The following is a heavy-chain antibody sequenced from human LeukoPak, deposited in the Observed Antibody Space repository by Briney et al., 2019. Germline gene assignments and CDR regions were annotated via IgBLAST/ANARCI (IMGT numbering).Heavy chain of an antibody. CDR3: ALGYSSGWPYFDY. V-gene: IGHV3-23*01. J-gene: IGHJ4*02. D-gene: IGHD6-19*01. Sequence: GGSLRLSCAASGFTFSSYAMSWVRQAPGKGLEWVSAISGSGGSTYYADSVKGRFTISRDNSKNTLYLQMNSLRAEDTAVYFCALGYSSGWPYFDYWGQGTLVTVSS. CDR1: GFTFSSYA. CDR2: ISGSGGST.